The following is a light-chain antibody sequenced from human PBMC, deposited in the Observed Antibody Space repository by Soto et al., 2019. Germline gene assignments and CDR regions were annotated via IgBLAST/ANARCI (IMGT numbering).Light chain of an antibody. V-gene: IGKV3-11*01. CDR1: QSVSSY. CDR3: QQRSNWLT. Sequence: EIVLIPSPAALSLSPGERATLSCRASQSVSSYLAWYQQKPGQAPRLLIYDASNRATGIPARFSGSGSGTDFTLTISSLEPEDFAVYYCQQRSNWLTFGGGTKVDIK. CDR2: DAS. J-gene: IGKJ4*01.